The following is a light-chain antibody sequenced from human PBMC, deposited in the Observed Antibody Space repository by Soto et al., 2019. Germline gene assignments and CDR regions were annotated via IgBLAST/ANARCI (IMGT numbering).Light chain of an antibody. V-gene: IGKV1-27*01. J-gene: IGKJ5*01. CDR3: QRCDNARRIT. CDR2: VAS. CDR1: QGISNY. Sequence: DIQMTQSPSSLSASVGDRVTITCRASQGISNYLAWYQQKPGKVPKLLIYVASTLQSGVPSRFSGSGSGTDFTLTIRSLQTEDVATYYCQRCDNARRITFGQGTRLEIK.